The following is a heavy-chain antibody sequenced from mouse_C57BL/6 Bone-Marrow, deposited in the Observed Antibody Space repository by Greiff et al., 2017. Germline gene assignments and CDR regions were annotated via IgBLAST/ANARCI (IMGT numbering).Heavy chain of an antibody. J-gene: IGHJ3*01. CDR3: ARGRQLRLRFAY. CDR2: IHPNSGST. Sequence: QVQLQQSGAELVKPGASVKLSCKASGYTFTSYWMHWVKQRPGQGLEWIGMIHPNSGSTNYNEKFKSKATLTVDKSSSTAYTQLSSLTSEDSAVYYCARGRQLRLRFAYWGQGTLVTVSA. V-gene: IGHV1-64*01. D-gene: IGHD3-2*02. CDR1: GYTFTSYW.